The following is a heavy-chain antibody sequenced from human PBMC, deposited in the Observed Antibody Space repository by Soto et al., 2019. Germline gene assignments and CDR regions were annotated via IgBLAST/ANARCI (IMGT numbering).Heavy chain of an antibody. D-gene: IGHD2-15*01. Sequence: QVQLVQSGAEVKPPGASVKVSCKASGYTFTTFGISWVRQAPGQGLEWMGWTSTNNGDTYYAPRFQGRVTVTKDTSTRTDYMELRSLRPDDTAVYYCGREYCRGGRCYSPDYWGQGTLVIVSS. CDR3: GREYCRGGRCYSPDY. V-gene: IGHV1-18*01. J-gene: IGHJ4*02. CDR2: TSTNNGDT. CDR1: GYTFTTFG.